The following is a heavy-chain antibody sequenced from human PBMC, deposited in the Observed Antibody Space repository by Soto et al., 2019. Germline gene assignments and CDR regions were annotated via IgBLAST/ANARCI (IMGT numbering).Heavy chain of an antibody. D-gene: IGHD3-3*01. J-gene: IGHJ4*02. Sequence: QVQLVQSGAEVKKPGSSVKVSCKASGGTFSSYAISWVRQAPGQGLEWMGGIIPIFGTANYAQKFQGRVTITADESTSTALIEVSRLRSEDTAVDYCARERRRGLERCFGLWGQGTLVTVSS. CDR3: ARERRRGLERCFGL. V-gene: IGHV1-69*01. CDR2: IIPIFGTA. CDR1: GGTFSSYA.